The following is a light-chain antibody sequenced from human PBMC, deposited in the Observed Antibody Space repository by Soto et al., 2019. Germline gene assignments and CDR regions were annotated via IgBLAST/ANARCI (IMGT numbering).Light chain of an antibody. CDR2: GAS. J-gene: IGKJ2*01. V-gene: IGKV3-20*01. CDR1: QTLNSGY. CDR3: KQYGSAPYT. Sequence: EIALTQSPGTLSLSPGERATLSCRASQTLNSGYLAWYQQNPGQAPRLLIYGASNRATGIPDRFSGSGSGTDFTLTISRLEPEDSAVYYCKQYGSAPYTFGQGNKLEIK.